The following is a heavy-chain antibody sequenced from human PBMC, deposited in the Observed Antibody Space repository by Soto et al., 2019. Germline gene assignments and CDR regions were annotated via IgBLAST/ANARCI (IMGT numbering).Heavy chain of an antibody. V-gene: IGHV3-23*01. CDR1: GFIFSDYA. D-gene: IGHD1-7*01. CDR2: LSDSGVNT. J-gene: IGHJ6*02. CDR3: ARILRTTGGYYYHAMDV. Sequence: EVQLLESGGGLIQPGGSLRLSCVASGFIFSDYAMSWVRQAPGKGLEYVSALSDSGVNTYYADSVKGRSTISRDNSKKTMYLQMNSLRAEDMAVYYCARILRTTGGYYYHAMDVWGQGTTVTVSS.